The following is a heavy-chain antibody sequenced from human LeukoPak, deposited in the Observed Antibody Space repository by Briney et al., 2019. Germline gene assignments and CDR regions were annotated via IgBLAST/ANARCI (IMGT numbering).Heavy chain of an antibody. J-gene: IGHJ4*02. CDR2: IGTTGDT. CDR3: ARGVRDPSTITLVRGPHDY. CDR1: GFTFTYYD. D-gene: IGHD3-10*01. Sequence: TGGSLRLSCEASGFTFTYYDRHWVRQGKGKGLEWVSGIGTTGDTYYAGAVKGRFAISRDNAKNSVYLQMNSLRAGDTAVYYCARGVRDPSTITLVRGPHDYWGQGTLVTVSS. V-gene: IGHV3-13*01.